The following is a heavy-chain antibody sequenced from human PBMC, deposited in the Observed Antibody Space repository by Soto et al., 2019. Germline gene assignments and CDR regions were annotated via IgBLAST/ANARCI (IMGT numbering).Heavy chain of an antibody. Sequence: PGCSLRLSCAASGFTFSSYSMNWVRQAPGKGLEWVSSISSSSSYIYYADSVKGRFTISRDNAKNSLYLQMNSLRAEDTAVYYCARDGGAMEMAKSYYYYYGMDVWGQGTTVTGSS. CDR2: ISSSSSYI. CDR1: GFTFSSYS. J-gene: IGHJ6*02. D-gene: IGHD3-16*01. V-gene: IGHV3-21*01. CDR3: ARDGGAMEMAKSYYYYYGMDV.